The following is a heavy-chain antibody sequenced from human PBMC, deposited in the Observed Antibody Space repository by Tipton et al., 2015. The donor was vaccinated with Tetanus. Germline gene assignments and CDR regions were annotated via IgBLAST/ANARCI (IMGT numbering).Heavy chain of an antibody. CDR1: GFTFSNYA. CDR3: AREADCSGGSCFSGDLDN. CDR2: ITASGGSA. D-gene: IGHD2-15*01. Sequence: SLRLSCAASGFTFSNYALIWVRQAPGRGLEWVSSITASGGSAYYADSVKGRFTIARDNSKNTLHLQMNSRRAEDTAVYYCAREADCSGGSCFSGDLDNWGKGTQVTVSS. V-gene: IGHV3-23*01. J-gene: IGHJ4*02.